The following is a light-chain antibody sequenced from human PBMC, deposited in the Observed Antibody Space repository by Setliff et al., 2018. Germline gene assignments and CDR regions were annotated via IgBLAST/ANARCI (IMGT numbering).Light chain of an antibody. J-gene: IGLJ1*01. CDR1: SSDIGGYNY. V-gene: IGLV2-14*01. Sequence: SALTQPASVSGSPGQSITISCIGTSSDIGGYNYVSWYQQHPGKAPKLMIYEVSNQPSGVSNRFSGSKSGNTASLTISGLQTEDEGDYYCSSYTGSSTLLYVFGTGTKVTVL. CDR3: SSYTGSSTLLYV. CDR2: EVS.